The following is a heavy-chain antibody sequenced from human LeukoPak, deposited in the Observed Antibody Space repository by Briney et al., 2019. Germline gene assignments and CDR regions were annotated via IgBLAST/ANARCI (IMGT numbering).Heavy chain of an antibody. Sequence: SQTLSLTCTVSGGSISSGGYYWSWIRQHPGKGLEWIGYIYYSGSTYYNPSLKSRVTISVDTSKNQFSLKLSSVTAADTAVYYCAKDSSSWYRREFDYWGQGTLVTVSS. D-gene: IGHD6-13*01. J-gene: IGHJ4*02. CDR3: AKDSSSWYRREFDY. CDR2: IYYSGST. V-gene: IGHV4-31*03. CDR1: GGSISSGGYY.